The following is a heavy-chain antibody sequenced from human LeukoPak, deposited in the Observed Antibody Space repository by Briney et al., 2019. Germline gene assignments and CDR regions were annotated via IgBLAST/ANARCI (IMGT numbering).Heavy chain of an antibody. CDR1: GYTFSSYG. Sequence: ASVKVSCQASGYTFSSYGISWVRQAPGQGLEWMGWISTYNGNTNYAQKLQGRVTMTTDTSTSTAYMELRSLRSDDTAVYYCARVRGQVGARSLDYWGQGTLVTVSA. V-gene: IGHV1-18*01. CDR2: ISTYNGNT. CDR3: ARVRGQVGARSLDY. J-gene: IGHJ4*02. D-gene: IGHD1-26*01.